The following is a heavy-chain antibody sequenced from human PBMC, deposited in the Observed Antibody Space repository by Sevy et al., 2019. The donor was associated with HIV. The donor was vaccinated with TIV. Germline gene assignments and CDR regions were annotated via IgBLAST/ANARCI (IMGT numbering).Heavy chain of an antibody. J-gene: IGHJ4*02. CDR3: GRGGVAAAGNFDY. D-gene: IGHD6-13*01. V-gene: IGHV3-48*03. CDR1: GFTFSTYE. Sequence: GGSLRLSCATPGFTFSTYEMNWVRQAPGKGLQWVSYISSSGRTIYYADSVKGRFTIARDNAKNSLYLQMNSLRAEDTATYYCGRGGVAAAGNFDYWGQGTLVTVSS. CDR2: ISSSGRTI.